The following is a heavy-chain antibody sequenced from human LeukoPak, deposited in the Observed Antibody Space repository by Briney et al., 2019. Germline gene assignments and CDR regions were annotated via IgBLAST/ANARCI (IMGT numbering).Heavy chain of an antibody. CDR1: GFTFDDYA. J-gene: IGHJ4*02. CDR2: ISWNSGSI. Sequence: PGGSLRLPCAASGFTFDDYAMHWVRQAPGKGLEWVSGISWNSGSIGYADSVKGRFTISRDNAKNSLYLQMNSLRAEDTAVYYCARDRATYWGQGTLVTVSS. V-gene: IGHV3-9*01. CDR3: ARDRATY.